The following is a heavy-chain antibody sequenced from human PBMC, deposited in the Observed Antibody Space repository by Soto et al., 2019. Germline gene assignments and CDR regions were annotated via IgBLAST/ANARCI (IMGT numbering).Heavy chain of an antibody. J-gene: IGHJ5*01. CDR1: GGSISSYY. D-gene: IGHD4-17*01. CDR2: IYYSGST. V-gene: IGHV4-59*01. CDR3: ASGGQDYGDYLEVFDF. Sequence: SETLSLTCTVSGGSISSYYWSWIRQPPGKGLEWIGYIYYSGSTNDNPSLKSRVTISVDTSKNQFSLKLSSVTAADTAVYYCASGGQDYGDYLEVFDFRGQGTLVTVSS.